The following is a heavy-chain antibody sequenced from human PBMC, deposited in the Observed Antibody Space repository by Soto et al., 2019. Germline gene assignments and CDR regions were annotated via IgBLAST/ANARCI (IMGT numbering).Heavy chain of an antibody. J-gene: IGHJ4*02. Sequence: QVQLVESGGGVVQPGRSLRLSCAASGFTFSSYGMHWVRQAPGKGLEWVAVIWYDGSNKYYADSVKGRVTISRDNSKNTMYLQMKSLRAEDTAVYYCARDYDSSGYPRYYFDYWGQGTLVTVSS. D-gene: IGHD3-22*01. CDR3: ARDYDSSGYPRYYFDY. CDR1: GFTFSSYG. CDR2: IWYDGSNK. V-gene: IGHV3-33*01.